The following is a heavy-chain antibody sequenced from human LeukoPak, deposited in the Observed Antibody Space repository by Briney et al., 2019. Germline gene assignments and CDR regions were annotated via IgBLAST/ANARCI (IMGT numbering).Heavy chain of an antibody. V-gene: IGHV4-59*11. Sequence: SETLSLTCTVSGGSISSHYWSWIRQPPGKGLEWIGYIYYSGSTNYNPSLKSRVTISVDTSKNQFPLKLSSVTAADTAVYYCARVIRRITMVRGVIRPFGNWFDPWGQGTLVTVSS. D-gene: IGHD3-10*01. CDR1: GGSISSHY. J-gene: IGHJ5*02. CDR2: IYYSGST. CDR3: ARVIRRITMVRGVIRPFGNWFDP.